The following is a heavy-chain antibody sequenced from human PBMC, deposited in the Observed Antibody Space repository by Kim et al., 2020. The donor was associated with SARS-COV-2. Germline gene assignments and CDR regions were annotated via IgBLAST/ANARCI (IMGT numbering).Heavy chain of an antibody. D-gene: IGHD6-13*01. CDR3: ARRPSSFRATEYYFDY. Sequence: SETLSLTCTVSGGSISSSIYYWGWIRQPPGKGLEWIGSIYYSGSTYYNPSLKSRVTISVDTSKNQFSLKLSSVTAADTAVYYCARRPSSFRATEYYFDYWGHGTLVTVPS. CDR1: GGSISSSIYY. V-gene: IGHV4-39*01. CDR2: IYYSGST. J-gene: IGHJ4*01.